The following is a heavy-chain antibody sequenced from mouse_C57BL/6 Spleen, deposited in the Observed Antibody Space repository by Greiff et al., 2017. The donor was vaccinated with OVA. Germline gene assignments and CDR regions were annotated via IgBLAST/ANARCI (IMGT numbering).Heavy chain of an antibody. Sequence: VKLQQSDAELVKPGASVKISCKVSGYTFTDHTLHWMKQRPEQGLEWIGYIYPRAGSTKYNEKFKGKATLTADKSSSTAYMQLNSLTSEDSAVYFCARLDYDYDWYFDVWGTGTTVTVSS. CDR2: IYPRAGST. V-gene: IGHV1-78*01. J-gene: IGHJ1*03. CDR3: ARLDYDYDWYFDV. D-gene: IGHD2-4*01. CDR1: GYTFTDHT.